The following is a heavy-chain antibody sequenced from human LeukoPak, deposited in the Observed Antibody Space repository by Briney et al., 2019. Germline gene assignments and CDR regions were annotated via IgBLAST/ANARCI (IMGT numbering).Heavy chain of an antibody. V-gene: IGHV4-59*01. CDR2: IYYSGST. Sequence: PSETLSLTCTVSGGSISSYYWSWIRQPPGKGLEWIGYIYYSGSTNYNPSLKSRGTISVDTSKNQFSLKLSSVTAADTAVYYCARESDWDAFDIWGQGTMVTVSS. J-gene: IGHJ3*02. CDR1: GGSISSYY. CDR3: ARESDWDAFDI. D-gene: IGHD2-21*02.